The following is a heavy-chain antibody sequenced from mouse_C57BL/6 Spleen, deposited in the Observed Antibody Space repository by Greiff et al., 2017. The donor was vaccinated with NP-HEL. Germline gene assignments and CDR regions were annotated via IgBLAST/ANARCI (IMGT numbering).Heavy chain of an antibody. CDR2: INPSNGGT. J-gene: IGHJ4*01. CDR3: ARRVGQLRPHYYAMDY. D-gene: IGHD3-2*02. V-gene: IGHV1-53*01. Sequence: VQLQQSGTELVKPGASVKLSCKASGYTFTSYWMHWVKQRPGQGLEWIGNINPSNGGTNYNEKFKSKATLPVDKSSSTAYMQLSSLTSEDSAVYYCARRVGQLRPHYYAMDYWGQGTSVTVAS. CDR1: GYTFTSYW.